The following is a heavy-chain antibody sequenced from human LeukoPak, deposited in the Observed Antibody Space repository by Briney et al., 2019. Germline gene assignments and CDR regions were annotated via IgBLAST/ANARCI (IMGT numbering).Heavy chain of an antibody. Sequence: GGSLRLSCAASGFTFSSYAMSWVRQAPGKGLEWVSAISGSGGSTYYADSVKGRFTISRDNAKNSLYLQMNSLRAEDTAVYYCARSPRGIYFDYWGQGTLVTVSS. J-gene: IGHJ4*02. CDR3: ARSPRGIYFDY. V-gene: IGHV3-23*01. CDR1: GFTFSSYA. CDR2: ISGSGGST.